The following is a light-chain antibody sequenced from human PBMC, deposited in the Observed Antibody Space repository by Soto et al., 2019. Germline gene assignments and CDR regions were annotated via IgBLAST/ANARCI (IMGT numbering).Light chain of an antibody. V-gene: IGKV1-39*01. Sequence: DIQMTQSPSSLSASVGDRVTITCRASQRIGPYLNWYQQKPGRAPKLLIYAASSLQSGVPSRFSGRGSGTDFTLTISSLLPEDFASYYCQQSYTTPRTFGQGTKLEIK. CDR3: QQSYTTPRT. J-gene: IGKJ2*02. CDR1: QRIGPY. CDR2: AAS.